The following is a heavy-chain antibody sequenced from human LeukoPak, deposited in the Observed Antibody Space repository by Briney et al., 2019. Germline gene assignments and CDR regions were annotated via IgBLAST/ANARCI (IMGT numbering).Heavy chain of an antibody. Sequence: GSLSLSCAASGFTFSSYAMSWVRQAPGKGLEWVSAISGSGGSTYYADSVKGRFTISRDNSKRTLYLQMNSLRAEDTAVYYCAKDRLFGERMIVVVTPPPPDYWGQGTLVTVSS. CDR2: ISGSGGST. CDR3: AKDRLFGERMIVVVTPPPPDY. V-gene: IGHV3-23*01. J-gene: IGHJ4*02. D-gene: IGHD3-22*01. CDR1: GFTFSSYA.